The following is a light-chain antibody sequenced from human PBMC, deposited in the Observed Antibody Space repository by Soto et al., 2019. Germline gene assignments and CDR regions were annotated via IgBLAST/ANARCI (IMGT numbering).Light chain of an antibody. J-gene: IGKJ4*01. CDR3: QQYNTYFSLT. V-gene: IGKV3-20*01. Sequence: EIVLTQSPGTLSLSPGERATLSCRASQSVSNNYLAWYQQKPGQAPRLLIYGASNRATGIPDRFSGSGSGTDFTLTISGLQPEDFASYYCQQYNTYFSLTFGGGTKVDIK. CDR1: QSVSNNY. CDR2: GAS.